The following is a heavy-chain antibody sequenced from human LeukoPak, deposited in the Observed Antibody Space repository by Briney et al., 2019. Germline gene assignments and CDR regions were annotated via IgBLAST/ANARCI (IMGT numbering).Heavy chain of an antibody. Sequence: RSGGSLRLSCAASGFTFDDYGMSWVRQAPGKGLEWVSGINWNGGSTGYADSVKGRFTISRDNAKNSLYLQMNSLRAEDTAVYYCARVERPSDSGSYRDAFDIWGQGTMVTVSS. D-gene: IGHD1-26*01. CDR3: ARVERPSDSGSYRDAFDI. CDR1: GFTFDDYG. J-gene: IGHJ3*02. V-gene: IGHV3-20*04. CDR2: INWNGGST.